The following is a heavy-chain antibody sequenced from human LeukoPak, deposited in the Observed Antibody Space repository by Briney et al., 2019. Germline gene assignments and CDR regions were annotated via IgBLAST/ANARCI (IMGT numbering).Heavy chain of an antibody. CDR1: GDSISSYY. V-gene: IGHV4-59*08. CDR2: IYYSGST. CDR3: ARRRNDILTGPYYYYYGMDV. D-gene: IGHD3-9*01. Sequence: ASETLSLTCTVSGDSISSYYWSWIRQPPGKGLEWIGYIYYSGSTNYNPSLKSRVTISVDTSKNQVSLKLSSVTAADTAVYYCARRRNDILTGPYYYYYGMDVWGQGTTVTVSS. J-gene: IGHJ6*02.